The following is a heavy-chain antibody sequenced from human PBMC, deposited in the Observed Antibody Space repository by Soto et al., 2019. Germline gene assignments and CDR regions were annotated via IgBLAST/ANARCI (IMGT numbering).Heavy chain of an antibody. CDR1: GFTFSSYA. CDR2: ISGSGGST. Sequence: GGSLRLSCAASGFTFSSYAMSWVRQATGKGLEWVSAISGSGGSTYYADSVKGRFTISRDNSKNTLYLQMNSLRAEDTAVYYCAKKYSSGWYLGAFDIWGQGTMVTVSS. CDR3: AKKYSSGWYLGAFDI. D-gene: IGHD6-19*01. V-gene: IGHV3-23*01. J-gene: IGHJ3*02.